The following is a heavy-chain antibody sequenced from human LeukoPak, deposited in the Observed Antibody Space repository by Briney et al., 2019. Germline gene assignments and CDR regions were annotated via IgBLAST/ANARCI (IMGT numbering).Heavy chain of an antibody. V-gene: IGHV5-51*01. CDR2: IYPGDSDT. CDR1: GYSFNSYW. CDR3: ARLDINAYYFDY. D-gene: IGHD3-16*01. J-gene: IGHJ4*02. Sequence: GESLKISCRGAGYSFNSYWIGWVRQMPGKGLEWMGIIYPGDSDTRYSPSFQGQVTISADKSTSTAYLQWSSPKASDTAMYYCARLDINAYYFDYWGQGTLVTVSS.